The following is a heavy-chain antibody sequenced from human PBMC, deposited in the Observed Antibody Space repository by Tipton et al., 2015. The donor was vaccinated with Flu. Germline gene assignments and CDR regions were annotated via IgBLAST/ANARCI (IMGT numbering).Heavy chain of an antibody. CDR2: IYYSGST. V-gene: IGHV4-59*12. CDR1: GGSISSYY. CDR3: ARGRRYGSGKPRSDY. Sequence: TLSLTCTVSGGSISSYYWSWIRQPAGKGLEWIGYIYYSGSTNYNPSLKSRVTISVDTSKNQFSLKLSSVTAADTAVYYCARGRRYGSGKPRSDYWGQGTLVTVSS. D-gene: IGHD3-10*01. J-gene: IGHJ4*02.